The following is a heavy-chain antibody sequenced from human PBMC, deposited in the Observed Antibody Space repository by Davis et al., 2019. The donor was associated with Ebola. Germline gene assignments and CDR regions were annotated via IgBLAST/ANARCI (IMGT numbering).Heavy chain of an antibody. Sequence: GGSLRLSCAASGFTFSSYAMSWVRQAPGKGLEWVSGITNSGGATYSAGSVKGRFTISRDNSKNTLYLQMNSLRAEDTAVYYCAKGSVTIFGVATDYYGMDVWGKGTTVTVSS. CDR2: ITNSGGAT. CDR3: AKGSVTIFGVATDYYGMDV. J-gene: IGHJ6*04. CDR1: GFTFSSYA. D-gene: IGHD3-3*01. V-gene: IGHV3-23*01.